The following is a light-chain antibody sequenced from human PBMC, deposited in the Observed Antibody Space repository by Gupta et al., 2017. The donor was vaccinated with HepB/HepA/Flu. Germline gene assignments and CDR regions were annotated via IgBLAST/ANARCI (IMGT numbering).Light chain of an antibody. CDR3: HQDAISPRT. CDR1: QSFSSY. CDR2: DTS. Sequence: EIVLTQSPGTLSLSPGEKATLSCRASQSFSSYLAWYQQKPGQAPRLLIYDTSSRATGIPDRFSGSGSGTEFTLTISILDPEDFAVYYCHQDAISPRTFGQGTKVEIK. J-gene: IGKJ1*01. V-gene: IGKV3-20*01.